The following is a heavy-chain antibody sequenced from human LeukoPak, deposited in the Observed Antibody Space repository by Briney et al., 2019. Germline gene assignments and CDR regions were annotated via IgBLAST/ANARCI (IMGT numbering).Heavy chain of an antibody. V-gene: IGHV1-8*01. D-gene: IGHD3-22*01. Sequence: ASVKVSCKASGYTFTSYDINWVRQATGQGLEWMGWMNPNSGNTGYAQKFQGRVTMTRNTSISTAYMELSSLRSEDTAVYYCARSFYYDSSGYYPQGFEDWGQGTLVTVSS. CDR3: ARSFYYDSSGYYPQGFED. J-gene: IGHJ4*02. CDR2: MNPNSGNT. CDR1: GYTFTSYD.